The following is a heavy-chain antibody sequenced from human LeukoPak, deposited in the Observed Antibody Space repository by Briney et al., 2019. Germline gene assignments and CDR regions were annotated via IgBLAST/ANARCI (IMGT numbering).Heavy chain of an antibody. V-gene: IGHV3-21*01. D-gene: IGHD3-22*01. CDR1: GFTFSTYS. CDR2: SSSRSTYK. Sequence: GGSLRLPCAASGFTFSTYSMNWVRQAPGKGLEWVSSSSSRSTYKYYADSVKGRFTISRDNAKNSLYLQMNSLRAEDTAVYYCARGIDDSSGYYFSWVDPWGQGTLVTVSS. J-gene: IGHJ5*02. CDR3: ARGIDDSSGYYFSWVDP.